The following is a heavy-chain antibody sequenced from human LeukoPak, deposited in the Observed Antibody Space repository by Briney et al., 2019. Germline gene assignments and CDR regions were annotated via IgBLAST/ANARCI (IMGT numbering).Heavy chain of an antibody. CDR2: ISSSSSYI. Sequence: GGSLRLSGAASGFTFSSYSMNWVRQAPGKGLEWVSSISSSSSYIYYADSVKGRFTISRDNAKNSLYLQMNSLRAEDTAVYYCAVGGFRYYFDYWGQGTLVTVSS. J-gene: IGHJ4*02. CDR3: AVGGFRYYFDY. CDR1: GFTFSSYS. D-gene: IGHD3-10*01. V-gene: IGHV3-21*01.